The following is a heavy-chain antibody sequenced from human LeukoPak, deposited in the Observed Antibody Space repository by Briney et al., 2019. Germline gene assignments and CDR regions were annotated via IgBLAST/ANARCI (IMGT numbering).Heavy chain of an antibody. J-gene: IGHJ4*02. CDR2: IWHDGSNK. V-gene: IGHV3-33*01. Sequence: GGSLRLSCAVSGFTFSNYGMHWARQAPGKGLEWVAVIWHDGSNKNYADSVKGRFTISRDNSKNTLFLQMNSLRAEDTAVYYCARSLGWYQVDYWGQGTLVTVSS. D-gene: IGHD6-19*01. CDR1: GFTFSNYG. CDR3: ARSLGWYQVDY.